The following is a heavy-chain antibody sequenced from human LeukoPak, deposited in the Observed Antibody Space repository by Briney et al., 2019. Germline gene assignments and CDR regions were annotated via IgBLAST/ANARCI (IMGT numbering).Heavy chain of an antibody. CDR2: INHSGST. CDR1: GGSFSGYY. J-gene: IGHJ4*02. V-gene: IGHV4-34*01. D-gene: IGHD2-15*01. CDR3: ARGLGYCSGDSCYFNRYYDY. Sequence: SETLSLTCAVYGGSFSGYYWSWIRQPPGKGLEWIGEINHSGSTNYNPSLKSRVTISVDTSKNQFFLKLSSVTAADTAVYYCARGLGYCSGDSCYFNRYYDYWGQGTLVTVSS.